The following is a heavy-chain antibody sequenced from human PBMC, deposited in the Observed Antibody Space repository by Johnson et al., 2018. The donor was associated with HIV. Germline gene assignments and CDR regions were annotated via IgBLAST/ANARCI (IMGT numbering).Heavy chain of an antibody. CDR1: GFSFSSYG. J-gene: IGHJ3*02. D-gene: IGHD3-22*01. CDR2: IQYDGSSK. CDR3: AKETRDSRSAFDI. V-gene: IGHV3-30*02. Sequence: QVQLVESGGGVVQPGGSLTLSCAASGFSFSSYGIHWVRQAPGKGLEWVTFIQYDGSSKYSADSVKGRFIISRDISKKTVFLQMNSLRPEDTAVYYCAKETRDSRSAFDIWDQGTMVTVSS.